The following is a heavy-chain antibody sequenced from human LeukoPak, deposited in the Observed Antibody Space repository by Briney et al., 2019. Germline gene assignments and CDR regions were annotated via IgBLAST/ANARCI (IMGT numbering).Heavy chain of an antibody. CDR3: SRDQIRRSLWGFDFDV. CDR1: GFTFKDYS. J-gene: IGHJ4*02. D-gene: IGHD3-16*01. CDR2: ISYDGRPE. V-gene: IGHV3-30*04. Sequence: GGSLRLSCTASGFTFKDYSMHWVRQAPAKGPAWLGIISYDGRPEFYADSVKGRFSISRDNSNNTLFLQMNSLRPGDTAVYFCSRDQIRRSLWGFDFDVWGQGTLVTVSS.